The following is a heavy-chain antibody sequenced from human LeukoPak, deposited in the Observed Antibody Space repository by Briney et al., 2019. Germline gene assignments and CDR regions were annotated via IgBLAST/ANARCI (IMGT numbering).Heavy chain of an antibody. Sequence: PSETLSLTCTVSGGSISNYYWSWIRQSPEKGLEWIGYIHDSGSTNYNPSLKSRVTISVDTSKNQFSLKLSSVTAADTAVYYCVRLDAAAGRYLQFFYWGQGTLVTVSS. D-gene: IGHD5-24*01. V-gene: IGHV4-59*08. CDR1: GGSISNYY. J-gene: IGHJ4*02. CDR2: IHDSGST. CDR3: VRLDAAAGRYLQFFY.